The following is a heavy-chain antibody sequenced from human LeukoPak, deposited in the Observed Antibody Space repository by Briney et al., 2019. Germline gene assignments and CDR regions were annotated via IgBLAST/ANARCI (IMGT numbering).Heavy chain of an antibody. CDR3: ARHSYDSSDFHYMDV. CDR1: GYSFTSYW. J-gene: IGHJ6*03. D-gene: IGHD3-22*01. Sequence: GESLKISCMGSGYSFTSYWIGWVRQMPGKGLEWMGIIYPGDSDTRYSPSFQGQVTISADKSISTAYLQWSTLRASDTAIYYCARHSYDSSDFHYMDVWGKGTTVTVSS. CDR2: IYPGDSDT. V-gene: IGHV5-51*01.